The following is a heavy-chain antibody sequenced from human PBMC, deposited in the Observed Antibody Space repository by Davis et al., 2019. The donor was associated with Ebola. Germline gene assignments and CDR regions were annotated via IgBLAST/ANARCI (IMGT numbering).Heavy chain of an antibody. J-gene: IGHJ4*02. Sequence: SETLSLTCTVSGGSFYYWGWLRQPPGKGLEWLGEINHGGRTNYNPSLKSRLSLSVDTSKNQFSLELTPVTAADTAVYYCARSCSVSCSSFDSWGQGTPVTVSS. CDR1: GGSFYY. CDR3: ARSCSVSCSSFDS. D-gene: IGHD2-15*01. V-gene: IGHV4-34*01. CDR2: INHGGRT.